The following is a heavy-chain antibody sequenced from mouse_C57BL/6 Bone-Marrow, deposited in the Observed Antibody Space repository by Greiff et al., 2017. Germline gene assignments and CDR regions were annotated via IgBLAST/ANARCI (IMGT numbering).Heavy chain of an antibody. CDR2: IDPENGDT. V-gene: IGHV14-4*01. Sequence: VQLQQSGAELVRPGASVKLSCTASGFNIKDDYMHWVKQRPEQGLEWIGWIDPENGDTEYASKFQGKATITADTSSNTAYLQLSSLTSEDTAVYYCTTRPYFDYWGQGTTLTVSS. J-gene: IGHJ2*01. CDR3: TTRPYFDY. CDR1: GFNIKDDY.